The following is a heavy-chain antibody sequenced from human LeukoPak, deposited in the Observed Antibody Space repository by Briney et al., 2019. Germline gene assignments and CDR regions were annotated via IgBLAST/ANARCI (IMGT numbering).Heavy chain of an antibody. V-gene: IGHV3-23*01. D-gene: IGHD1-7*01. CDR1: GFTFSSYA. J-gene: IGHJ4*02. CDR2: IRGSGDST. Sequence: GGSLRLSCAASGFTFSSYAMTWVRQAPGKGLEWVSSIRGSGDSTYYADSVKGRFTPSRDNSKNTLYLQMNSLRAEDTAVYYCAKGAGTSKIGSFGYWGQGTLVTVSS. CDR3: AKGAGTSKIGSFGY.